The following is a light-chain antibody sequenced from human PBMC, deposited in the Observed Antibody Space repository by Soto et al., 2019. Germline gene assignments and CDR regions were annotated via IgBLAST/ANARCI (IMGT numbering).Light chain of an antibody. CDR1: QSISSW. CDR2: DAS. V-gene: IGKV1-5*01. Sequence: DIQMTQSPSTLSASVGDRVTITCRASQSISSWLAWYQQKPGKAPKLLIYDASSLESGVPSRFSGSGSGTEFTLTISSLQPDDFATYYCQQAYTMPFTFGPGTKVDIK. CDR3: QQAYTMPFT. J-gene: IGKJ3*01.